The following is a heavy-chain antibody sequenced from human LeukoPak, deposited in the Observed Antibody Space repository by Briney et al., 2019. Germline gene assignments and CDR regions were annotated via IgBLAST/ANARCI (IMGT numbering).Heavy chain of an antibody. CDR3: ARGSMVATKDPYYYYGMDV. CDR1: GYTFTSYG. D-gene: IGHD5-12*01. CDR2: ISAYNGNT. V-gene: IGHV1-18*01. J-gene: IGHJ6*02. Sequence: GASVTVSCKASGYTFTSYGISWVRQAPGQGLEWMGWISAYNGNTNYAQKLQGRVTMTTDTSTSTAYMELRSLRSDDTAVYYCARGSMVATKDPYYYYGMDVWGQGTTVTASS.